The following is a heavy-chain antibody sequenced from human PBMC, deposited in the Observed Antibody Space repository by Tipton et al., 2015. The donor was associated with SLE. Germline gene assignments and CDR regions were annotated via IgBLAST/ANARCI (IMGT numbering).Heavy chain of an antibody. Sequence: QLVQSGAEVKTPGESLKISCEGSAYSFSNYGIHWVRQMPGKGLEWMGIIYPGDSGTIYSPSFQGQVTISVDKSISTAYLQWSSLKASDTAMYYCARRAGGGSYYFWGQGTLVTVSS. J-gene: IGHJ4*02. CDR1: AYSFSNYG. CDR3: ARRAGGGSYYF. V-gene: IGHV5-51*03. CDR2: IYPGDSGT. D-gene: IGHD1-26*01.